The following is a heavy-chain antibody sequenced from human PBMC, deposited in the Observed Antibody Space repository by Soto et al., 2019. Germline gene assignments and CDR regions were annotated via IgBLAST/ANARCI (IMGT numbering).Heavy chain of an antibody. D-gene: IGHD6-6*01. J-gene: IGHJ4*02. V-gene: IGHV3-7*05. CDR2: IKQDGGEK. Sequence: EVPLVESGGGLVQPGGSLRLSCAASGFTFSGYWMSWVRQAPGKGREWVANIKQDGGEKFYVDSVKGRFTISRDNARNSLSLQMNSLRAEDTAVYYCARVASIAAFYWGQGTLVTVSS. CDR3: ARVASIAAFY. CDR1: GFTFSGYW.